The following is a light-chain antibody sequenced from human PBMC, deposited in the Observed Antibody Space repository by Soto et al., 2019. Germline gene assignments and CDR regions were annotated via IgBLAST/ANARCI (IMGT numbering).Light chain of an antibody. Sequence: QSALTQPASVSGSPGQSITISCTGTSSDVGGYNYVSWYQQHPGEAPKLMIYEVSRRPSGVSNRFSGTKSGDTASLTISGLHAEDEADYYCSSYASSSTDVFGTGTKVTVL. CDR1: SSDVGGYNY. CDR2: EVS. CDR3: SSYASSSTDV. J-gene: IGLJ1*01. V-gene: IGLV2-14*01.